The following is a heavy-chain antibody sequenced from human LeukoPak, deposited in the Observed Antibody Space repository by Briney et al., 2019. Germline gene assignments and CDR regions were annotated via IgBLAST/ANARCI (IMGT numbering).Heavy chain of an antibody. CDR3: ARGRSRQQWLVQRCGGYFDY. D-gene: IGHD6-19*01. J-gene: IGHJ4*02. CDR1: GGSFSGYY. CDR2: INHSGST. V-gene: IGHV4-34*01. Sequence: PSETLSLTCAVYGGSFSGYYWSWIRQPPGKGLEWIGEINHSGSTNYNPSLKSRVTISVDTSKNQFSLKLSSVTAADTAVYYCARGRSRQQWLVQRCGGYFDYWRQGTLVTVSS.